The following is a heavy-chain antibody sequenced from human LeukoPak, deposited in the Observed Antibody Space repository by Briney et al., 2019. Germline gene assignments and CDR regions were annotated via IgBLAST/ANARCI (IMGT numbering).Heavy chain of an antibody. D-gene: IGHD2-21*02. CDR2: FVPEDGET. J-gene: IGHJ5*02. Sequence: ASVKVSCKVSGYTLTELSMHWGQQAPGKGLEWMGGFVPEDGETIYAQKFQGRVTMTEDTSTDTAYMELSSLRSEDTAVYYCATVPYCGGDCYSGNWFDPWGQGTLVTVSS. V-gene: IGHV1-24*01. CDR1: GYTLTELS. CDR3: ATVPYCGGDCYSGNWFDP.